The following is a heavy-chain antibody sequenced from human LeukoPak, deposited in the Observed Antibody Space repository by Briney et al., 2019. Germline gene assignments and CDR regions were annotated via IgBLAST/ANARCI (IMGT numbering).Heavy chain of an antibody. CDR1: GGTFSSYA. CDR2: IIPIFGTA. J-gene: IGHJ4*02. D-gene: IGHD6-6*01. V-gene: IGHV1-69*05. CDR3: ASPGVTSIAALRFDY. Sequence: ASVKVSCKASGGTFSSYAISWVRQAPGQGLEWMGGIIPIFGTANYAQKFQGRVTITTDESTSTAYMELSSLRSEDTAVYYCASPGVTSIAALRFDYWGQGTLVSVSS.